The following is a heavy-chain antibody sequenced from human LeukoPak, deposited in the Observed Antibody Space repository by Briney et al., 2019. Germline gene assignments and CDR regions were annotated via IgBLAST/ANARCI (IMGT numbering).Heavy chain of an antibody. Sequence: GGSLRLSCAAPGFSFSYFGMHWVRQAPGKGLAWVAFIQSDGNIQYYEDSVKGRFTISRDNSRKTVDLQMSSLRLEDTAIYLCARDGVASTDHWGQGTLVTVSS. J-gene: IGHJ4*02. V-gene: IGHV3-30*02. CDR2: IQSDGNIQ. CDR3: ARDGVASTDH. D-gene: IGHD5-12*01. CDR1: GFSFSYFG.